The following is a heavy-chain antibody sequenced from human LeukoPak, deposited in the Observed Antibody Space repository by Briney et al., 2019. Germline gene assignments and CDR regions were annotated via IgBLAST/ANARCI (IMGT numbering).Heavy chain of an antibody. Sequence: GESLKISCQYSGYSLSTYWIAWVRQMPGKSLEWMGVIYPGDSDTRYSPSFQGQVTISAEKSISTAYLQWSSLMASDTSMYYCARGRFLGGGFDIWGQGTTVTVS. D-gene: IGHD3-3*01. CDR1: GYSLSTYW. CDR3: ARGRFLGGGFDI. CDR2: IYPGDSDT. J-gene: IGHJ3*02. V-gene: IGHV5-51*01.